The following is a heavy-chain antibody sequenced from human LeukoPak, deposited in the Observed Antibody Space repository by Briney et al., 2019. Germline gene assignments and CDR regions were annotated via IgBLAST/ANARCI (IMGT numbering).Heavy chain of an antibody. J-gene: IGHJ4*02. CDR1: GGTFSSYA. CDR3: AINSAGGTGYFDY. Sequence: ASVKVSCKASGGTFSSYAISWVRQAPGQGLEWMGWISPNTGDTNYAQNFQGWVTMTRDTSISTAYMELSRLRSDDTAVYYCAINSAGGTGYFDYWGQGTLVTVSS. V-gene: IGHV1-2*04. D-gene: IGHD4-23*01. CDR2: ISPNTGDT.